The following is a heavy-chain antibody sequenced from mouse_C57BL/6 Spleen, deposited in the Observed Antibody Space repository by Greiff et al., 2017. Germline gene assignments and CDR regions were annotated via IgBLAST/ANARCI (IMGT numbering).Heavy chain of an antibody. Sequence: DVLLVESEGGLVQPGSSMKLSCTASGFTFTGYYMPWVRQVPEKGLEWVANINYDGSSTYYLDSLKSRFILSRDNAKNILYVQVSSLKSEDTAAYYCARGGDYAMDYWGQGTSVTVSS. V-gene: IGHV5-16*01. J-gene: IGHJ4*01. CDR3: ARGGDYAMDY. CDR1: GFTFTGYY. CDR2: INYDGSST.